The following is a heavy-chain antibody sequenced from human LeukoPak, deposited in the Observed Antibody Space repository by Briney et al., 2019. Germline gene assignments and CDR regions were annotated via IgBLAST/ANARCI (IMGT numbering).Heavy chain of an antibody. V-gene: IGHV3-11*01. CDR1: GFTFSDYY. D-gene: IGHD2-2*01. Sequence: PGGSLRLSCAASGFTFSDYYMCWIRQAPGKGLEWVSYISSSGSTIYYADSVKGRFTISRDNAKNSLYLQMNSLRAEDTAVYYCARPYCSSTSCYAHYWGQGTLVTASS. J-gene: IGHJ4*02. CDR3: ARPYCSSTSCYAHY. CDR2: ISSSGSTI.